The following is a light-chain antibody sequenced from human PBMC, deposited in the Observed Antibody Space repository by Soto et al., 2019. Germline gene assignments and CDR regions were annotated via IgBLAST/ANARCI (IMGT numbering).Light chain of an antibody. Sequence: QSALTQSPSASGTPGQRVTISCSGSSSNIGSKTVNWYQQLPGTAPKILIYSNNQRPSGVPDRFSGSKSGTSASLAISGLQSEDEADYYCAAWDDSLNGWVFGGGTKLTVL. CDR2: SNN. J-gene: IGLJ3*02. CDR3: AAWDDSLNGWV. CDR1: SSNIGSKT. V-gene: IGLV1-44*01.